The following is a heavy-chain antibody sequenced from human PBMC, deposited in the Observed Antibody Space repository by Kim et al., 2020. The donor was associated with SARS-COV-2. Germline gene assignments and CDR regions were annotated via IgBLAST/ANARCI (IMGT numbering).Heavy chain of an antibody. V-gene: IGHV3-23*01. J-gene: IGHJ4*02. D-gene: IGHD6-13*01. CDR3: AKDDDSDSSSWFFFDY. Sequence: DSVKGRFTISRDNSKNTLYLQMNSLRAEDTAVYYCAKDDDSDSSSWFFFDYWGQGTLVTVSS.